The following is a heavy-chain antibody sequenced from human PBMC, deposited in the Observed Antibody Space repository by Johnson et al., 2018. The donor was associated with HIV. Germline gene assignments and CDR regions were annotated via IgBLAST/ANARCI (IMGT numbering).Heavy chain of an antibody. J-gene: IGHJ3*02. CDR2: ISYDGSNK. CDR3: ASEIYRPRPSSSWYVGAFDI. CDR1: GFTFSSYA. D-gene: IGHD6-13*01. V-gene: IGHV3-30-3*01. Sequence: QEQLVVSGGGVVQPGRSLRLSCAASGFTFSSYAMHWVRQAPGKGLEWVAVISYDGSNKYYADSVKGRFTISRDNSKNTLYLQMNSLRAEDTAVYYCASEIYRPRPSSSWYVGAFDIWGQGTMVTVSS.